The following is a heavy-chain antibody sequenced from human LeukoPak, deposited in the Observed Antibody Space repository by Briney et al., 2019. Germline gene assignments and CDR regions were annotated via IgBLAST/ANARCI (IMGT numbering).Heavy chain of an antibody. J-gene: IGHJ4*02. Sequence: ASVKVSCKASGYTFTGYYMHWVRQAPGQGLEWMGWINPNSGGTNYAQKFQGRVTMTRDTSISTAFMELSSLGSDDTAFYYCARDERFCNGDNHYPDLGYWGQGTLVTVSS. CDR3: ARDERFCNGDNHYPDLGY. CDR1: GYTFTGYY. V-gene: IGHV1-2*02. CDR2: INPNSGGT. D-gene: IGHD2-15*01.